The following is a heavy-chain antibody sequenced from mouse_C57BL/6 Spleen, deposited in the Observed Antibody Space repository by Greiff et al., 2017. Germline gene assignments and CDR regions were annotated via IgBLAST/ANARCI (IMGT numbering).Heavy chain of an antibody. J-gene: IGHJ1*03. CDR1: GFTFSSYA. Sequence: EVHLVESGEGLVKPGGSLKLSCAASGFTFSSYAMSWVRQTPEKRLEWVAYISSGGDYIYYADTVMGRFTISRDKARNTLYLQMSRLKSDDTARYDCKRDKARDYYSNYDGYFDVWGTGTTVTVSS. V-gene: IGHV5-9-1*02. CDR3: KRDKARDYYSNYDGYFDV. CDR2: ISSGGDYI. D-gene: IGHD2-5*01.